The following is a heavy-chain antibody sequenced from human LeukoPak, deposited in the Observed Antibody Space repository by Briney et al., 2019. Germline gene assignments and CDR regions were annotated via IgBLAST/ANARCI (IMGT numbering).Heavy chain of an antibody. CDR2: IKQDGSEK. CDR1: EFTFSSYW. J-gene: IGHJ6*03. Sequence: GGSLRLSCAASEFTFSSYWMSWVRQAPGKGLEWVANIKQDGSEKYYVDSVKGRFTVSRDNSKNTLYLQMKSLRAEDTAVYYCAKGGGYEAQYYYYYLDVWGKGTTVTISS. D-gene: IGHD5-12*01. CDR3: AKGGGYEAQYYYYYLDV. V-gene: IGHV3-7*01.